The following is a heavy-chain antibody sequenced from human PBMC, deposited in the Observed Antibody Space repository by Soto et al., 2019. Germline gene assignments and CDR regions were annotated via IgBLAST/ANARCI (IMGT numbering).Heavy chain of an antibody. Sequence: VRQAPGKGLEWVGRTRNKVDSYTTEYAASVRGRFTISRDDSKTSLYLQMNSLKTEDTALYYCATGTVGAMDYWGQGTLVTVSS. V-gene: IGHV3-72*01. D-gene: IGHD1-26*01. J-gene: IGHJ4*02. CDR3: ATGTVGAMDY. CDR2: TRNKVDSYTT.